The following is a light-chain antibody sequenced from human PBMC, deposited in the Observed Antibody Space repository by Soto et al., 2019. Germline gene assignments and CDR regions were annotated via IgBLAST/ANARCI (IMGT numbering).Light chain of an antibody. J-gene: IGLJ1*01. CDR1: GGNS. CDR2: YDD. Sequence: GGNSVHWYQQKPGQAPVLVVYYDDDRPSGIPERFSGSKSGNTGTLPISRVDAGDEADYYCQVWDTTNNHYVFGTGTKVTVL. V-gene: IGLV3-21*02. CDR3: QVWDTTNNHYV.